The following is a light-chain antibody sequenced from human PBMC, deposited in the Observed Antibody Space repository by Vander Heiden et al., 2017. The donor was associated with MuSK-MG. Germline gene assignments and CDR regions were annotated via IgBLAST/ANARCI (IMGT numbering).Light chain of an antibody. Sequence: AIRMTQSPSSFSASTGDRVTITCRASQGISSYLAWYQQKPGKAPKLLIYAASTLQSGVPSRFSGSGSGTDFTLTISCLQSEDFATYYCHQYYSYPTFGQGTRLXIK. CDR3: HQYYSYPT. CDR1: QGISSY. V-gene: IGKV1-8*01. J-gene: IGKJ5*01. CDR2: AAS.